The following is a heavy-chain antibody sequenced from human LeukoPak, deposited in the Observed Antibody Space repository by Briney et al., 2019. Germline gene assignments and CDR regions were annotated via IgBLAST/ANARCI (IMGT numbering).Heavy chain of an antibody. CDR1: GGSISSYY. CDR2: IYYSGST. D-gene: IGHD6-6*01. Sequence: SETLSLTCTVSGGSISSYYWSWIRQPPGKGLEWIGYIYYSGSTNYNPSLKSRVTISVDTSKNQISLKLSSVTAADTAVYYCARAPLSSSVIDYWGQGTLVTVSS. J-gene: IGHJ4*02. V-gene: IGHV4-59*01. CDR3: ARAPLSSSVIDY.